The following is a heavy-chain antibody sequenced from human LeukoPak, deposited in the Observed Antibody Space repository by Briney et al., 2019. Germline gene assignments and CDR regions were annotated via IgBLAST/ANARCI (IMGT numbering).Heavy chain of an antibody. CDR2: ISSSSSYI. CDR1: GFTFSSYS. CDR3: AKKGYYDGSGYYMYYFDH. Sequence: GGSLRLSCAASGFTFSSYSTNWVRQAPGKGLEWVSSISSSSSYIYYADSVKGRFTISRDNAKNSLYLQMNSLRAEDTAVYYCAKKGYYDGSGYYMYYFDHWGQGTLVTVSS. V-gene: IGHV3-21*04. J-gene: IGHJ4*02. D-gene: IGHD3-22*01.